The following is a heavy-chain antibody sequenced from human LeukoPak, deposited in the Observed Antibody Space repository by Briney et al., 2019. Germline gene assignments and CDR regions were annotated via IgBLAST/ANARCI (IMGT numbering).Heavy chain of an antibody. CDR3: AKTVGVNFFDY. Sequence: GGSLRLSCAASGFTFGTYAMSWVRRAPGKGLEWVSSISGSGVSTFYADSVKGRFTISRDNSKNTLYLQMHSLRGEGTAMYYCAKTVGVNFFDYWGQGTLVTVSS. CDR2: ISGSGVST. D-gene: IGHD1-26*01. CDR1: GFTFGTYA. V-gene: IGHV3-23*01. J-gene: IGHJ4*02.